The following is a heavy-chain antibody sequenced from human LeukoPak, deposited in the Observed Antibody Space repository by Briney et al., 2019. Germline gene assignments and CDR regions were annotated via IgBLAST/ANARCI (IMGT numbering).Heavy chain of an antibody. Sequence: ASVKFSCKASGYTFTGHYMHWVRQAPGQGLEWMGWINPNSGGTNYAQKFQGKVTMTRDTSSSTAYMELSRLRSDDTAVYYCARDGLNYYGSGSYLVWFDPWGQGTLVTVSS. D-gene: IGHD3-10*01. V-gene: IGHV1-2*02. CDR1: GYTFTGHY. J-gene: IGHJ5*02. CDR2: INPNSGGT. CDR3: ARDGLNYYGSGSYLVWFDP.